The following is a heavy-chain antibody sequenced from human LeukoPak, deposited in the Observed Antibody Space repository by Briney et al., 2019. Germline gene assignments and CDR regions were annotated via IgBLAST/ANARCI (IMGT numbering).Heavy chain of an antibody. CDR2: ISAYNGNT. V-gene: IGHV1-18*01. Sequence: ASVKVSCKASGYTFTSYGISWVRQAPGQGLEWMGWISAYNGNTNYAQKLQGRVTMTTDTSTSTAYMELRSLRSDDTAVYYCARDTEGYCSSTSCYRDDAFDIWGQGTKVTVSS. CDR1: GYTFTSYG. J-gene: IGHJ3*02. D-gene: IGHD2-2*02. CDR3: ARDTEGYCSSTSCYRDDAFDI.